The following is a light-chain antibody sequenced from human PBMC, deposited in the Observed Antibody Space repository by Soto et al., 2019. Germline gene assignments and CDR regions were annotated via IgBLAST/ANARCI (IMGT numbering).Light chain of an antibody. V-gene: IGKV3-15*01. CDR2: GVS. CDR1: QSVSSY. J-gene: IGKJ1*01. Sequence: EIVLTQSPATLSLSPGERATLSCRASQSVSSYLAWYQQNPGQAPRLLLFGVSNRATGIPARFSGSGSGTEFSLTISSLQSEDFAVYYCQQYDYWPRTFGQGTKVDIK. CDR3: QQYDYWPRT.